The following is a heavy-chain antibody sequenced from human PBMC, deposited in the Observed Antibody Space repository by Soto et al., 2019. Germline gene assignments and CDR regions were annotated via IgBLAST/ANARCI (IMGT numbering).Heavy chain of an antibody. D-gene: IGHD6-25*01. J-gene: IGHJ3*02. V-gene: IGHV3-53*01. CDR1: GFTVSNTY. CDR3: ARDRSDSSRADSFDI. CDR2: IYRGLAT. Sequence: EVQLVESGGGLIQPGGSLRLSCAVSGFTVSNTYMSWVRQAPGKGLEWISVIYRGLATYYADSVKGRFTISRDDSRNTVYLQMHSLTTEDTAVYFCARDRSDSSRADSFDIWGQATMVTVSS.